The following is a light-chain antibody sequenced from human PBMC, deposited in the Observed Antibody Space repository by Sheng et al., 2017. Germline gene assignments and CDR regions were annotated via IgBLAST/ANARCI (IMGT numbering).Light chain of an antibody. Sequence: EIVLTQSPGTLSLSPGERATLSCRASQSVSSYLAWYQQKPGQAPRLLIYDASNRATGIPDRFSGSGSGTDFSLTVSRLEPEDFAVYYCQQYATSPLTFGGGTKVEIK. J-gene: IGKJ4*01. V-gene: IGKV3-20*01. CDR1: QSVSSY. CDR3: QQYATSPLT. CDR2: DAS.